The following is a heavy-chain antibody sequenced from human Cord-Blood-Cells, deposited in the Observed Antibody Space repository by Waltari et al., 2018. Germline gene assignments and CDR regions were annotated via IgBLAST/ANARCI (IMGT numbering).Heavy chain of an antibody. D-gene: IGHD2-15*01. CDR2: INNSGST. CDR1: GGSFSGYY. Sequence: QVQLQQWGAGLLKPSETLSLTCAVYGGSFSGYYWSWIRQPPGKGLEWMGEINNSGSTTYTPSLKRRVSISVDTSKNQFSLKLSSVTAADAAVYYCARHDPLGYCSGGSCHYFDYWGQGTLVTVSS. CDR3: ARHDPLGYCSGGSCHYFDY. J-gene: IGHJ4*02. V-gene: IGHV4-34*01.